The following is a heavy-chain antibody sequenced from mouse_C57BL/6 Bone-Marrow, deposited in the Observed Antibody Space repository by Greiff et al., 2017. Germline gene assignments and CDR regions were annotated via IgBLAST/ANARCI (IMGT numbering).Heavy chain of an antibody. CDR3: ARRHLLLLYFDT. CDR2: IYPRSGNT. Sequence: QVHVKQSGAELARPGASVKLSCKASGYTFTSYGISWVKQRTGQGLEWIGEIYPRSGNTYYNEKFKGKATLTADKSSSTAYMELRSLTSEDSAVYFCARRHLLLLYFDTWRPGTTLTVSS. V-gene: IGHV1-81*01. J-gene: IGHJ2*01. CDR1: GYTFTSYG. D-gene: IGHD1-1*01.